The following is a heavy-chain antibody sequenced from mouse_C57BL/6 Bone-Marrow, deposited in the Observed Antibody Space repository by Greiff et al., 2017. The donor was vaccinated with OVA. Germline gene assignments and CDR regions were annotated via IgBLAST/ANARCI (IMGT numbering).Heavy chain of an antibody. Sequence: VQLVESGPGLVAPSQSLSITCTVSGFSLTSYGVHWVRQPPGKGLEWLVVIWSDGSTTYNSALKSRLSISKDNSKSQVFLKMNSLQTDDTAMYYCARHAFYDYDGGAWFAYWGQGTLVTVSA. CDR1: GFSLTSYG. CDR2: IWSDGST. V-gene: IGHV2-6-1*01. CDR3: ARHAFYDYDGGAWFAY. J-gene: IGHJ3*01. D-gene: IGHD2-4*01.